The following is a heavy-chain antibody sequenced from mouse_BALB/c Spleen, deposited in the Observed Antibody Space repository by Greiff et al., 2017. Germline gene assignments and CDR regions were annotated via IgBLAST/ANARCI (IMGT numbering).Heavy chain of an antibody. CDR2: ISYDGSN. CDR1: GYSITSGYY. D-gene: IGHD2-4*01. V-gene: IGHV3-6*02. CDR3: ARSTMITGWYFDV. J-gene: IGHJ1*01. Sequence: VQLKQSGPGLVKPSQSLSLTCSVTGYSITSGYYWNWIRQFPGNKLEWMGYISYDGSNNYNPSLKNRISITRDTSKNQFFLKLNSVTTEDTATYYCARSTMITGWYFDVWGAGTTVTVSS.